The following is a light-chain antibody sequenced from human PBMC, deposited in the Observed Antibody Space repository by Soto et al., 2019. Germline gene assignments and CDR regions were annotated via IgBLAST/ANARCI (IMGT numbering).Light chain of an antibody. J-gene: IGKJ1*01. Sequence: EIVLTQSPATLSLSPGERATISCRASQTINSYLAWYQQKPGQAPRLLIYDASNRATGIPAKFSGSGSGTDFTLTISSLEPEDFAVYYCQQRSNWPRTFGQGTKV. CDR3: QQRSNWPRT. CDR1: QTINSY. CDR2: DAS. V-gene: IGKV3-11*01.